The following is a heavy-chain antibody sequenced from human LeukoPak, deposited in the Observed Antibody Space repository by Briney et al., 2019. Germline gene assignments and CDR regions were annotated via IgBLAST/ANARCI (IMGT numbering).Heavy chain of an antibody. Sequence: SETLSLTCTVSGDSIDSGSLYWSWIRQPPGKGLEWIGYIYYSGSTNYNPSLKSRVTISVDTSKNQFSLKLSSVTAADTAVYYCARAPYNGYDFGWFDPWGQGTLVTVSS. CDR3: ARAPYNGYDFGWFDP. V-gene: IGHV4-61*01. CDR2: IYYSGST. CDR1: GDSIDSGSLY. D-gene: IGHD5-12*01. J-gene: IGHJ5*02.